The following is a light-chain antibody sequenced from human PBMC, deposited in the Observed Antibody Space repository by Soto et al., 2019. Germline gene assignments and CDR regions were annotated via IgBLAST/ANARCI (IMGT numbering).Light chain of an antibody. V-gene: IGLV1-40*01. CDR1: SSNIGAGYD. CDR2: GNI. CDR3: QSYDSTLSARYV. J-gene: IGLJ1*01. Sequence: VLTQPPSVSGAPGQRVTISCTGSSSNIGAGYDVHWYQQRPGTAPKLLILGNINRPSGVPDRLAGSKSGTSASLAITGLQAEDEGDYYCQSYDSTLSARYVFGTGTKVTVL.